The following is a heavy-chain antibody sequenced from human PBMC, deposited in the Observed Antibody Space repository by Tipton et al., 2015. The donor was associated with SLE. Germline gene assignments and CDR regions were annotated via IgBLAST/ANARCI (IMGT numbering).Heavy chain of an antibody. CDR1: GFIFSDHY. Sequence: SLRLSCAASGFIFSDHYMDWVRQAPGKGLEWVGRIRNKVKSYTTEYAASVKGRFTTSRDDSNNSLFLQMNSLTTEDTAVYYCARRWLPLDKGDPWFDPWGQGTLVTVSS. V-gene: IGHV3-72*01. CDR3: ARRWLPLDKGDPWFDP. CDR2: IRNKVKSYTT. D-gene: IGHD3-9*01. J-gene: IGHJ5*02.